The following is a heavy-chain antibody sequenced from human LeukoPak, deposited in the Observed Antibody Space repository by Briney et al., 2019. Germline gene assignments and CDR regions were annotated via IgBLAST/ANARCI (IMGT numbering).Heavy chain of an antibody. V-gene: IGHV3-66*01. CDR3: AKDSSASGYYLDY. J-gene: IGHJ4*02. Sequence: QSGGSLRLSCATSGFTVSSNYMSWVRQAPGKGLEWVSVIFSGGSTYYADAVKGRFTISRDNPKSTVSLEMNSLRAEDTAVYYCAKDSSASGYYLDYWGQGTLVSVSS. CDR1: GFTVSSNY. D-gene: IGHD3-22*01. CDR2: IFSGGST.